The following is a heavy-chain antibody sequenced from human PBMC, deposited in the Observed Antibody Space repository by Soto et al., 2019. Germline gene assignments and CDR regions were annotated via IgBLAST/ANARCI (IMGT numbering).Heavy chain of an antibody. Sequence: ASVKVSCKASGYTFTSYYMHWVRQAPGQGLEWMGIINPSGGSTSYAQKFQGRVTMTRDTSTSTVYMELSSLRSEDTAVYYCARDLGPYYYGSGSYYEEDWFDPWGQGTLVTVSS. CDR2: INPSGGST. J-gene: IGHJ5*02. CDR1: GYTFTSYY. D-gene: IGHD3-10*01. V-gene: IGHV1-46*01. CDR3: ARDLGPYYYGSGSYYEEDWFDP.